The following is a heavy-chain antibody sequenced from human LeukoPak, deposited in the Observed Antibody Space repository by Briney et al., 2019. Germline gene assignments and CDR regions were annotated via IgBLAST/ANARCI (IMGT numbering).Heavy chain of an antibody. CDR1: GGTFSSYA. CDR2: IIPIFGTA. Sequence: GASVKVSCKASGGTFSSYAISWVRQAPGQGLELMGRIIPIFGTANYAQKFQGRVTITADKSTSTAYMELSSLRSEGTAVYYCARDQIGVLYFDPWGQGTLVTVSS. D-gene: IGHD3-10*01. V-gene: IGHV1-69*06. J-gene: IGHJ5*02. CDR3: ARDQIGVLYFDP.